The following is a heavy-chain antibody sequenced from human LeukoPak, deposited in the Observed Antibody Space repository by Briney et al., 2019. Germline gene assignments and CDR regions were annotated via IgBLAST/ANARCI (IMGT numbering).Heavy chain of an antibody. J-gene: IGHJ6*03. V-gene: IGHV4-59*11. CDR1: GGSISSHY. CDR3: ARASSAAGFRGYMGV. CDR2: IYYSGST. Sequence: SETLSLTCTVSGGSISSHYWSWIRQPPGKGLEWIGYIYYSGSTNYNPSLKSRVTISVDTSKNQFSLKLSSVTAADTAVYYCARASSAAGFRGYMGVWGKGTTVTVSS. D-gene: IGHD6-13*01.